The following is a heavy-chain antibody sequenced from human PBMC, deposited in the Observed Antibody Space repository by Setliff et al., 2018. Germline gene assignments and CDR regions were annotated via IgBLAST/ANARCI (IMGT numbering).Heavy chain of an antibody. Sequence: GSLRLSCAASGFTFRTYGMHWVRQAPGKGLEWVAAIWYDESNIYYGDSVKGRFTISRDSSRNTVDLQMSSLRPEDTALYYCARSTETFSGEDFYFFYYMDVWGKGTTVTVSS. CDR1: GFTFRTYG. V-gene: IGHV3-33*01. J-gene: IGHJ6*03. D-gene: IGHD4-4*01. CDR3: ARSTETFSGEDFYFFYYMDV. CDR2: IWYDESNI.